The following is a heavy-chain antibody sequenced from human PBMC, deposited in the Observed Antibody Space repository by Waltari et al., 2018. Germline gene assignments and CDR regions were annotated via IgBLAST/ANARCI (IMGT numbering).Heavy chain of an antibody. CDR3: ARSGTYRGYFDY. D-gene: IGHD1-26*01. CDR1: GGSIGSSNNS. J-gene: IGHJ4*02. V-gene: IGHV4-39*01. CDR2: IYYSGNT. Sequence: QLQLQESGPGLVKPSATLSLTCPVSGGSIGSSNNSWAWIRQPPGKGLEWIGSIYYSGNTYYNPSLKSRVTISVDTSKNQFSLRLSSATAADTAVYYCARSGTYRGYFDYWGQGTLVTVSS.